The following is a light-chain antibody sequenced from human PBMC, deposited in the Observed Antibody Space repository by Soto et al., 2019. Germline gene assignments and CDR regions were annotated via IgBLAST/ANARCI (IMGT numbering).Light chain of an antibody. CDR3: QQYTSYSRT. CDR2: KAS. CDR1: QSISSW. J-gene: IGKJ1*01. V-gene: IGKV1-5*03. Sequence: DIQMTQSPSTLSASVGDRVTINSRASQSISSWLAWYQQKSGKAPNLLTYKASSLESGVPSRCSGSGYGTEFNLTISSLQPDDFATYYCQQYTSYSRTFGQGTKVEIK.